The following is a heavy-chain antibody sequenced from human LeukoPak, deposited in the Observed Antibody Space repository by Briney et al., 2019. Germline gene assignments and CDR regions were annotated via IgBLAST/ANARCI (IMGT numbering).Heavy chain of an antibody. CDR3: VKDRSGYYAYSFDV. J-gene: IGHJ3*01. CDR2: INWNSGRI. CDR1: GLTSDDYA. V-gene: IGHV3-9*02. Sequence: GRSLRLSCAASGLTSDDYAMHWVRQAPGQGLEWVSGINWNSGRIGYADSVKGRFTISRDNAKNSLFLQMNSLKVEDTALYYCVKDRSGYYAYSFDVWGQGTMVTVSS. D-gene: IGHD5-18*01.